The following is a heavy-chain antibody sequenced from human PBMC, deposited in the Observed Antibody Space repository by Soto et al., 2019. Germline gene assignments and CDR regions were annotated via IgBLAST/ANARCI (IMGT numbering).Heavy chain of an antibody. CDR1: GFTFSNYG. D-gene: IGHD3-3*01. V-gene: IGHV3-30*03. J-gene: IGHJ6*02. Sequence: GGSLRLSCEASGFTFSNYGMHWVRQAPGKGLEWVAVISYHGSNTYYADSVKGRFTISRDNSKNMLYLQVSSLRPGDTAVYYCARDRSGYPQGYYYFYGADVWGQGTTVTVSS. CDR2: ISYHGSNT. CDR3: ARDRSGYPQGYYYFYGADV.